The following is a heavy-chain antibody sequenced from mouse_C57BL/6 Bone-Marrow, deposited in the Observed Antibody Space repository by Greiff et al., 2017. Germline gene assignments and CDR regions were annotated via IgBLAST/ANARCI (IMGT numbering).Heavy chain of an antibody. CDR3: ARHSNYGYAMDY. Sequence: QVQLKQSGAELVRPGTSVKMSCKASGYTFTNYWIGWAKQRPGHGLEWIGDIYPGGGYTNYNEKFKGKDTLTADKSSSTAYMQFSSLTSEDSAIYYCARHSNYGYAMDYWGQGTSVTVSS. D-gene: IGHD2-5*01. J-gene: IGHJ4*01. CDR1: GYTFTNYW. CDR2: IYPGGGYT. V-gene: IGHV1-63*01.